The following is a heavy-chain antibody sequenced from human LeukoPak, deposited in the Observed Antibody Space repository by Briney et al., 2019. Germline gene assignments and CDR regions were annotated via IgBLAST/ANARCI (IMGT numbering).Heavy chain of an antibody. V-gene: IGHV3-30*02. CDR3: AKSSDRAAAGTDY. CDR2: IPFDGSNK. D-gene: IGHD6-13*01. CDR1: GFTFTSYG. J-gene: IGHJ4*02. Sequence: GGSLRLSCAASGFTFTSYGMHWVRQAPGKGLEWVAFIPFDGSNKNYADSVKGRFTISRDNSKNTLYLQLNSLRADDTAVYYRAKSSDRAAAGTDYWGQGTLVTVSS.